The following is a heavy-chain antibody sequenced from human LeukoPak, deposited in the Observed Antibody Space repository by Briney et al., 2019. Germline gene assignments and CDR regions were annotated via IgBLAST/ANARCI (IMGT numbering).Heavy chain of an antibody. CDR1: GYTFTDYF. D-gene: IGHD1-26*01. Sequence: ASVKVSCTASGYTFTDYFMHWVRQAPGQGLEWMGWINPKSGGTNYAQKFQSWVTMTRDTSISTAFIDLSRLRSDDTAMYYCARADSGSYYVPFDYWGQGTLVTVSS. J-gene: IGHJ4*02. CDR2: INPKSGGT. CDR3: ARADSGSYYVPFDY. V-gene: IGHV1-2*04.